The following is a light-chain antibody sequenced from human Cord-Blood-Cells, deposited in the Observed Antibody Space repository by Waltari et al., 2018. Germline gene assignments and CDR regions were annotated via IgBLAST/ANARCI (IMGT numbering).Light chain of an antibody. Sequence: QSALTQPRSVSGSPGQSVTISCTGTSSDVGGYNYVSWYHQHPGKAPQLMIYDVSQRPSGVPDRFSGSKSGNTASLTISGLQAEDEADYYCCSYAGSYTWVFGGGTKLTVL. J-gene: IGLJ3*02. V-gene: IGLV2-11*01. CDR2: DVS. CDR1: SSDVGGYNY. CDR3: CSYAGSYTWV.